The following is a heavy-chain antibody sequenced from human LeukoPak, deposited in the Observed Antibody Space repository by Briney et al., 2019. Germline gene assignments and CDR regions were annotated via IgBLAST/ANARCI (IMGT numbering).Heavy chain of an antibody. CDR1: GGSISSYY. V-gene: IGHV4-59*01. J-gene: IGHJ4*02. Sequence: SETLSLTCTVSGGSISSYYWSWVRQAPGKGVETFGYIYYNGSTKYNPSLTSRGTISVDTSKNKYSLQLSSLTAPDTAVYFCARVAPYRGTSFPLDYWGQGSLVTVSS. CDR2: IYYNGST. CDR3: ARVAPYRGTSFPLDY. D-gene: IGHD4-23*01.